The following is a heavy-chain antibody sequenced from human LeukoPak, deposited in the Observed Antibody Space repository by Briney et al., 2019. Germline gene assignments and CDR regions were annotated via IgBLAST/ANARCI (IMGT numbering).Heavy chain of an antibody. Sequence: SETLSLTCTVSGGSISSSSYYWSWIRQPPGKGLEWIGEINHSGSTNYNPSLKSRVTISVDTSKNQFSLKLSSVTAADTAVYYCARGAYDYVWGSYRYYYFDYWGQGTLVTVSS. CDR3: ARGAYDYVWGSYRYYYFDY. J-gene: IGHJ4*02. CDR2: INHSGST. D-gene: IGHD3-16*02. V-gene: IGHV4-39*07. CDR1: GGSISSSSYY.